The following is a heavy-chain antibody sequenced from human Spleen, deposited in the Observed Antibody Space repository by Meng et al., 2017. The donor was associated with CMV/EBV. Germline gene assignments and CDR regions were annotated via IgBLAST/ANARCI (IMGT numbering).Heavy chain of an antibody. D-gene: IGHD4-23*01. Sequence: GGSLRLSCAASGFTVSSNYMSWVRQAPGKGLEWVSVIYSGGSTYYADSVKGRFTISRDNSKNALYLQMNSLRAEDTAVSYCARGQRQGWQLSTGPFDSWGQGTLVTVSS. CDR1: GFTVSSNY. V-gene: IGHV3-53*01. J-gene: IGHJ4*02. CDR3: ARGQRQGWQLSTGPFDS. CDR2: IYSGGST.